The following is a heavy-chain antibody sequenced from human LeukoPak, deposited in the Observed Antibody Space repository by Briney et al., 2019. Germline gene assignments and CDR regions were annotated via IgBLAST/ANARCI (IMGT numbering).Heavy chain of an antibody. D-gene: IGHD1-7*01. J-gene: IGHJ5*02. Sequence: SETLSLTCAVYGGSFSGYYWSWIRQPPGKGLGWIGEINHSGSTNYNPSLKSRVTISVDTSKNQFSLKLSSVTAADTAVYYCARGGVPNGTGTNWFDPWGQGTLVTVSS. CDR1: GGSFSGYY. CDR3: ARGGVPNGTGTNWFDP. CDR2: INHSGST. V-gene: IGHV4-34*01.